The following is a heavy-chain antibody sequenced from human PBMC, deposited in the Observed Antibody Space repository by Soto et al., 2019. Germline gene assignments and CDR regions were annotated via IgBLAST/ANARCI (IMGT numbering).Heavy chain of an antibody. Sequence: CTVSGGSISSGGYYWGWIRQPPGKGLQWIGSSSYTGNTYFNPSLKSRVTISVDTSKNQFSLKLSSVTAADTAVYYCARENNVLPGGYFDYWGQGTLVTV. V-gene: IGHV4-39*07. CDR1: GGSISSGGYY. J-gene: IGHJ4*02. CDR2: SSYTGNT. CDR3: ARENNVLPGGYFDY. D-gene: IGHD3-10*01.